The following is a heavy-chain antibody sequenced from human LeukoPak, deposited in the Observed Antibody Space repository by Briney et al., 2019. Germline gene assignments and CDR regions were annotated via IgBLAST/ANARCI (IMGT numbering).Heavy chain of an antibody. Sequence: ASVKVSCKASGYTFTDYYIHWVRQAPGQGLEWMGWINPNSGGTNYAQKFQGRVTMTRDTSISTAYMELSRLISDDTAVYYCASSLAAAGTRLDYFDYWGQGTLVTVSS. J-gene: IGHJ4*02. CDR2: INPNSGGT. D-gene: IGHD6-13*01. CDR1: GYTFTDYY. CDR3: ASSLAAAGTRLDYFDY. V-gene: IGHV1-2*02.